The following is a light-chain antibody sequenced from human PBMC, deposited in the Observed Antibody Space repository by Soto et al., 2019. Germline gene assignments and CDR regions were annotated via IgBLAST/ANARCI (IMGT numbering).Light chain of an antibody. V-gene: IGLV2-11*01. J-gene: IGLJ1*01. CDR2: DVS. Sequence: QSVPTQPRSVSGSPGQSVTISCTGTSSGFVGDKYVAWYQHHPGKAPRLIIYDVSKRPSGVPDRFAGSTSGNTASLPISGLQADDEADYYCCSYVGNYIYVFGTGTKLTVL. CDR3: CSYVGNYIYV. CDR1: SSGFVGDKY.